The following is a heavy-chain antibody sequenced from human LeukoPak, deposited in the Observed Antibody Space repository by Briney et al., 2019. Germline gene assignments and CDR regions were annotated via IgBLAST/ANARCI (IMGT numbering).Heavy chain of an antibody. CDR3: VRGKIAASK. V-gene: IGHV3-7*03. CDR2: IKQDGSEK. Sequence: GGSLRLSCAASGFTFSSYAMSWVRQAPGKGLEWVANIKQDGSEKYYVDSVKGRFTISRDNARNSLYLQMNSLRAEDTGVYYCVRGKIAASKWGQGTLVTVS. J-gene: IGHJ4*02. CDR1: GFTFSSYA. D-gene: IGHD6-25*01.